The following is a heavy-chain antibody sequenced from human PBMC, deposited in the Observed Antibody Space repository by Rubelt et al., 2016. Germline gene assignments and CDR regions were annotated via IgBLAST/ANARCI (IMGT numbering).Heavy chain of an antibody. CDR3: AKEGIIADDY. CDR1: GLTFSIYA. J-gene: IGHJ4*02. V-gene: IGHV3-23*01. D-gene: IGHD6-13*01. CDR2: VSGSGGIT. Sequence: GGSLRLSCAASGLTFSIYAMNWVRQAPGKGLEWVSVVSGSGGITYYADSVKGRCTISRDNSKNTLYLQMNSLRVEDTSVYYCAKEGIIADDYWGQGTLVTVSS.